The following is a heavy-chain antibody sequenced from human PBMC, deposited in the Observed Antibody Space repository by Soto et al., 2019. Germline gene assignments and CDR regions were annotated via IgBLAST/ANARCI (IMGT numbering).Heavy chain of an antibody. CDR3: ARTSDYYYGMDV. CDR2: ISRHGGST. J-gene: IGHJ6*02. CDR1: GFTFSNYA. Sequence: GGSLRLCCAASGFTFSNYAMSWVRQAPGKGLEWVSTISRHGGSTYYADSVKGRFTISSDSSKNTLYLQMHSLRAEDTAVYFCARTSDYYYGMDVWGQGTTVTVSS. D-gene: IGHD1-7*01. V-gene: IGHV3-23*01.